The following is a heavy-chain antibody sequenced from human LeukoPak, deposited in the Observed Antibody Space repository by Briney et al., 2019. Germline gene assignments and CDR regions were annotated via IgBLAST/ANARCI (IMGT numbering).Heavy chain of an antibody. D-gene: IGHD1-1*01. J-gene: IGHJ4*02. CDR1: GFTFSSYW. CDR3: ARDHQANDGHFDY. Sequence: PGGSLRLPCAASGFTFSSYWMSWVRQAPGKGLEWVANIKQDGSEKYYVDSVKGRFTISRDNAKNSLYLQMNSLRAEDTAVYYCARDHQANDGHFDYWGQGTLVTVSS. CDR2: IKQDGSEK. V-gene: IGHV3-7*01.